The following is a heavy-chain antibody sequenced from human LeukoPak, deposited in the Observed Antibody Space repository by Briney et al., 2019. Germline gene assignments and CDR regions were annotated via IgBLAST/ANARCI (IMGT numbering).Heavy chain of an antibody. V-gene: IGHV3-30*03. CDR2: ISHDGNNK. J-gene: IGHJ4*02. D-gene: IGHD1-20*01. CDR1: GFPFSDYG. Sequence: GGSLRLSCAASGFPFSDYGMYWVRQAPGKGLEWLAVISHDGNNKYYADSVKGRFTISRDTSNKTAYLEMNSLRVDDTAVYYCARDVISRQMITLGLGFWGQGTLVTVSS. CDR3: ARDVISRQMITLGLGF.